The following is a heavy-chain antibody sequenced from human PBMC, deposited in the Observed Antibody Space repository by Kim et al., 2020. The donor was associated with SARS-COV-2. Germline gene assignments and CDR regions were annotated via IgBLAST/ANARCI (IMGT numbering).Heavy chain of an antibody. CDR2: GGRT. J-gene: IGHJ4*02. Sequence: GGRTAYADSEKGRFTISRDKSRNSLYLPRNSLRAEDTAVYYCAKGGTQGYWGQGTLVIVSS. CDR3: AKGGTQGY. V-gene: IGHV3-23*01. D-gene: IGHD1-1*01.